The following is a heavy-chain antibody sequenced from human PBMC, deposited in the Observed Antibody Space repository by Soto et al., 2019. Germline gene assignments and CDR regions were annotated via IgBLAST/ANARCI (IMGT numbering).Heavy chain of an antibody. V-gene: IGHV3-30*18. CDR2: ISYDGSNK. CDR3: AKLQWIRLWLPGL. D-gene: IGHD5-18*01. Sequence: QVQLVESGGGVVQPGRSLRLSCAASGFTFSSYGMHWVRQAPGKGLEWVAVISYDGSNKYYADSVKGRFTISRDNSKNTLYLQMTSLRAEDTAVYYCAKLQWIRLWLPGLWGQGTLVTVSS. J-gene: IGHJ4*02. CDR1: GFTFSSYG.